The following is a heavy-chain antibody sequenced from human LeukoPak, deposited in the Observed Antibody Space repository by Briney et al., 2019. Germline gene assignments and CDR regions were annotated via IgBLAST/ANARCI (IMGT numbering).Heavy chain of an antibody. V-gene: IGHV4-38-2*01. D-gene: IGHD3-3*01. J-gene: IGHJ4*02. CDR1: GFSISSGYF. CDR2: IFHSGIT. Sequence: SETLSLTCAVSGFSISSGYFWAWIRQSPGKGLEWIGSIFHSGITYYNPSLKSRITISVDTSKNQCSLRLSSVTAADTAVYYCARARSYDFWSGYSPAFDYWGQGTLVTVSS. CDR3: ARARSYDFWSGYSPAFDY.